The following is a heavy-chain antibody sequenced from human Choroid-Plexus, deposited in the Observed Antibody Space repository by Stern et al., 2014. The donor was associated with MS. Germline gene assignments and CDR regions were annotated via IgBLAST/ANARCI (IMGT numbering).Heavy chain of an antibody. CDR3: AKDRHYLTYFFDH. Sequence: VKLVESGGGVVQPGRPLRLSCVASGFTFGSCAMHWVRQAPGKGLEWVAGVSYDGSNKYYADSVKGRFTISRDNSQNTLYMQMSSLRPEDTAVYYCAKDRHYLTYFFDHWGQGSLVTVSS. J-gene: IGHJ5*02. V-gene: IGHV3-30*18. D-gene: IGHD2/OR15-2a*01. CDR2: VSYDGSNK. CDR1: GFTFGSCA.